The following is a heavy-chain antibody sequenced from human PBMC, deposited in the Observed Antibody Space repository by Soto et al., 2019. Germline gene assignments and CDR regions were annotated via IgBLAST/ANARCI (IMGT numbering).Heavy chain of an antibody. D-gene: IGHD2-2*01. CDR3: ARVGLGVPAATRGWFDP. CDR2: IKQDGSEK. CDR1: GFTFSSYW. V-gene: IGHV3-7*03. J-gene: IGHJ5*02. Sequence: EVQLVESGGGLVQPGGSLRLSCAASGFTFSSYWMSWVRQAPGKGLEWVANIKQDGSEKYYVDSVKGRFTISRDNAKNSLYLQMNSLRAEDTAVYYCARVGLGVPAATRGWFDPWGQGTLVTVSS.